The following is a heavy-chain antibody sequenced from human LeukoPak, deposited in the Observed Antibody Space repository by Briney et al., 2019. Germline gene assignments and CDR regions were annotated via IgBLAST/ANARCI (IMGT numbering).Heavy chain of an antibody. J-gene: IGHJ3*02. D-gene: IGHD2-15*01. CDR2: IWYDGSNK. CDR3: AKGVVAATGAFDI. Sequence: PGGSLRLSCAASGFTFSSYGMHWVRQAPGKGLEWVAVIWYDGSNKYYADSVKGRFTISRDNSKNTLYLQMNSLRAEDTAVYYCAKGVVAATGAFDIWGQGTMVTVSP. V-gene: IGHV3-33*06. CDR1: GFTFSSYG.